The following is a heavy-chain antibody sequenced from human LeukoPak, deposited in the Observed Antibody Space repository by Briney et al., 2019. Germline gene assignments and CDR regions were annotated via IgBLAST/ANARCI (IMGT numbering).Heavy chain of an antibody. CDR2: IYYSGAT. D-gene: IGHD3-22*01. V-gene: IGHV4-31*03. J-gene: IGHJ4*02. Sequence: KPAETLSLTCTVSGVSVSTGGCCWSWIRQQPRRGPEWIVLIYYSGATYYSPSLKSRVTFSVDTSNTSCSLTLSGATAADTAVYFCARGYDSSGYYGRQYYFDFWGRGALVTVSS. CDR3: ARGYDSSGYYGRQYYFDF. CDR1: GVSVSTGGCC.